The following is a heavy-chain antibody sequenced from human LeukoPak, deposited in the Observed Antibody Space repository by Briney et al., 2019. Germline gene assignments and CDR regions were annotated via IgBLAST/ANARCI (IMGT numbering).Heavy chain of an antibody. CDR3: AGETVGTTLFDY. V-gene: IGHV3-13*01. Sequence: GGSLRLSCGASGFIFSDYDMHWVRQPIGKGLEWVSAIGTADDTYYPGSVRGRFTISRDNAKNSLYLQMSSLRVDDSAVYYCAGETVGTTLFDYWGQGTLVTVSS. CDR2: IGTADDT. J-gene: IGHJ4*02. CDR1: GFIFSDYD. D-gene: IGHD1-26*01.